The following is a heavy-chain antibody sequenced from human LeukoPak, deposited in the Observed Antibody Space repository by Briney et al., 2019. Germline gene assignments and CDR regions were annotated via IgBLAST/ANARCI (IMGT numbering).Heavy chain of an antibody. D-gene: IGHD3-3*01. CDR3: ARAILSGYPDS. Sequence: SETLSLTCSVSSGSITSYYWSWLRQPPGKGLEWIGYIYYSGSTNYNPSVKSRVTMSVDTSKNQFSLKLNSVTAADTAVYYCARAILSGYPDSWGQGTLVIVFS. CDR2: IYYSGST. J-gene: IGHJ4*02. CDR1: SGSITSYY. V-gene: IGHV4-59*01.